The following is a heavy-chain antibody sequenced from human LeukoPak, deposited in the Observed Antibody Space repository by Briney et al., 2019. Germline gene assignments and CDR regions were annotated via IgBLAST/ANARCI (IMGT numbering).Heavy chain of an antibody. CDR1: GGSIISSS. D-gene: IGHD6-6*01. CDR3: ARAPSPIDY. J-gene: IGHJ4*02. CDR2: ISSSSSYI. V-gene: IGHV3-21*01. Sequence: ETLSLTCTVSGGSIISSSFWWGWVRQAPGKGLEWVSSISSSSSYIYYADSVKGRFTISRDNANNSLYLQMNSLRAEDTAVYYCARAPSPIDYWGQGTLVTVSS.